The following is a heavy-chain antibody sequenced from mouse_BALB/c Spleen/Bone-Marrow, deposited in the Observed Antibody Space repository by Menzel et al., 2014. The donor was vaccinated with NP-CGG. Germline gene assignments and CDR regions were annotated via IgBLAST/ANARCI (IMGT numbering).Heavy chain of an antibody. CDR2: ISYSGST. J-gene: IGHJ2*01. V-gene: IGHV3-8*02. D-gene: IGHD2-3*01. CDR3: ATYDGSSFDY. CDR1: GDSITSGY. Sequence: EVQRVESGPSLVKPSQTLSLTCSVTGDSITSGYWNWIRKFPGNKLEYMGYISYSGSTYYSPSLKSRISITRDTSKSQYYLQLNSVTTEDTATYYCATYDGSSFDYWGQGTPLTVSS.